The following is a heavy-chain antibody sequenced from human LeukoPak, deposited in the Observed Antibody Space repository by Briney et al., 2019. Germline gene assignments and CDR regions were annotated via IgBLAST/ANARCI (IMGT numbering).Heavy chain of an antibody. CDR3: AKGLYYYDSSGYWFSH. CDR1: GLTFSSYA. Sequence: GGSLRLSCAASGLTFSSYAMSWVRQAPGKGLEWVSAISGSGGSTYYADSVKGRFTISRDNSKNTPYLQMNSLRAEDTAVYYCAKGLYYYDSSGYWFSHWGQGTLVTVSS. J-gene: IGHJ4*02. V-gene: IGHV3-23*01. D-gene: IGHD3-22*01. CDR2: ISGSGGST.